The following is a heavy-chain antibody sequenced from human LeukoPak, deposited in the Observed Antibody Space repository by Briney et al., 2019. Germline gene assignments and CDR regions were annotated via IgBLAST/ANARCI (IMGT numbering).Heavy chain of an antibody. CDR2: ISWNSGSI. J-gene: IGHJ6*02. CDR3: ARNVLYYYDSSGYPPYYYYYYGMDV. V-gene: IGHV3-9*01. Sequence: GGSLRLSCAASGFTFDDYAMHWVRQAPGKGLEWVSGISWNSGSIGYADSVRGRFTISRDNAKNSLYLQMNSLRAEDTAVYYCARNVLYYYDSSGYPPYYYYYYGMDVWGQGTTVTVSS. CDR1: GFTFDDYA. D-gene: IGHD3-22*01.